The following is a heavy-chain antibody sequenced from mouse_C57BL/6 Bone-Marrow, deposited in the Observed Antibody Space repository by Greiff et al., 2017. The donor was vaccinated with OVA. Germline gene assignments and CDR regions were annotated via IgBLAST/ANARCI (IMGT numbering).Heavy chain of an antibody. CDR1: GYSFTDYY. CDR2: IYPGSGNT. D-gene: IGHD2-10*02. Sequence: VQLQQSGAELVRPGASVNLSCRASGYSFTDYYVNWVKQRPGQGLEWIARIYPGSGNTNYSQNFKGKATLTAEKSSSTAYMQLSSLTSEDSAVYYCARWGYEDDFDYWGQGTTVTVSS. J-gene: IGHJ2*01. CDR3: ARWGYEDDFDY. V-gene: IGHV1-76*01.